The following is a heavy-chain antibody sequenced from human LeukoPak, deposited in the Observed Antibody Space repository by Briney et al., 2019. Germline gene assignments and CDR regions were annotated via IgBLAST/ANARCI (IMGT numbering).Heavy chain of an antibody. J-gene: IGHJ4*02. D-gene: IGHD3-3*01. Sequence: SETLALTCAFYVGSFSGYYWSWMRQPPGKGLEWIGEINHSGSTNYNPSLKSRVTISVDTSKNQFSLKLSSVTAADTAVYYCARGSRDFWSGYYRDYFDYWGQGTLVTVSS. CDR1: VGSFSGYY. V-gene: IGHV4-34*01. CDR2: INHSGST. CDR3: ARGSRDFWSGYYRDYFDY.